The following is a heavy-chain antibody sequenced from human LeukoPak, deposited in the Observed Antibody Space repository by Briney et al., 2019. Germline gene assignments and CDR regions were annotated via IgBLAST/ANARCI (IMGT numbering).Heavy chain of an antibody. V-gene: IGHV3-66*01. CDR3: ARAGILTGYYLDY. CDR1: GFTVSSNY. D-gene: IGHD3-9*01. Sequence: GGSLRLSCAASGFTVSSNYMSWVRQAPGKGLEWVSVIYSGGSTYNADSVKGRFTISRDNSKSTLYLQMNSLRAEDTAVYYCARAGILTGYYLDYWGQGTLVTVSS. J-gene: IGHJ4*02. CDR2: IYSGGST.